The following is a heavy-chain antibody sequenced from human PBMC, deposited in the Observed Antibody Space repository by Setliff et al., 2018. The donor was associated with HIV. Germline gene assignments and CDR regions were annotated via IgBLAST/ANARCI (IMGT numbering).Heavy chain of an antibody. CDR2: INTYTGNP. CDR3: ARDGYYYDSSGHLAYCFDY. J-gene: IGHJ4*02. Sequence: ASVKVSCKASGYTFTSYAMHWVRQAPGQRLEWMGWINTYTGNPTYAQDFTGRFVFSLDTSVSTAYLQISSLKAEDIAVYYCARDGYYYDSSGHLAYCFDYWGQGTLVTVSS. D-gene: IGHD3-22*01. V-gene: IGHV7-4-1*02. CDR1: GYTFTSYA.